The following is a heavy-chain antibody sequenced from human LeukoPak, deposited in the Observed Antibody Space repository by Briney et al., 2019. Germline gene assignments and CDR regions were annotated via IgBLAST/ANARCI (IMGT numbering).Heavy chain of an antibody. CDR3: AKGFRSGSGSPPDP. J-gene: IGHJ5*02. CDR2: ISGSGNFT. CDR1: GFTFSSYA. Sequence: GTSLRLSCAASGFTFSSYAMSWVRRAPGKGLQWVSSISGSGNFTFYTDSVKGRFTISRDNSKNTLYVQMNSLRAEDTAIYYCAKGFRSGSGSPPDPWGQGTLVTVSS. V-gene: IGHV3-23*01. D-gene: IGHD1-26*01.